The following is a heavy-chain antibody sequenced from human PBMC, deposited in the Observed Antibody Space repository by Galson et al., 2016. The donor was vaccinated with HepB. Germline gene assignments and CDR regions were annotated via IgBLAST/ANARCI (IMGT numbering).Heavy chain of an antibody. D-gene: IGHD2-2*01. J-gene: IGHJ6*02. CDR2: ISGSSTYT. CDR1: GFTFSDYY. Sequence: SLRLSCAASGFTFSDYYMSWIRQTPGKGLEWVSYISGSSTYTNDADSVKGRFTISRDNAKNSLYLEMNSLRAEDTAVYYCVRDSIGGGSCSGTRCFNEDGIDVWGQGTTVTVSS. V-gene: IGHV3-11*06. CDR3: VRDSIGGGSCSGTRCFNEDGIDV.